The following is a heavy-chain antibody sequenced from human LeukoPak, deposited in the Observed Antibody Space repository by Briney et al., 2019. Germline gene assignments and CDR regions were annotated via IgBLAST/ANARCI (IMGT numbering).Heavy chain of an antibody. Sequence: SQTLSLTCAISGDNVSSNSAAWNRIRRSPSRGLEWLGRTYYRSKWYKDYALSVKSRITINPDTSKDQFSLQLNSVTPEDTAVYYCVREGDQQLVHRVFDYWGQGTLVTVSS. J-gene: IGHJ4*02. CDR1: GDNVSSNSAA. V-gene: IGHV6-1*01. D-gene: IGHD6-13*01. CDR2: TYYRSKWYK. CDR3: VREGDQQLVHRVFDY.